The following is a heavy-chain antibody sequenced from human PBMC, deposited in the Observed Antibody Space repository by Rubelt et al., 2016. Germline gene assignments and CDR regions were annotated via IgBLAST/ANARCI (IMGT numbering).Heavy chain of an antibody. Sequence: VKPSETLSLTCTVSGGSISSYYWSWIRQPPGKGLEWIGYIYYSGSTNYNPSLKSRVTISVDTSKNQFSLKLSSVTAADTAVYYCASHDYYGSGSYYNRGYYFDYWGQGTLVTVSS. CDR1: GGSISSYY. D-gene: IGHD3-10*01. CDR3: ASHDYYGSGSYYNRGYYFDY. V-gene: IGHV4-59*12. J-gene: IGHJ4*02. CDR2: IYYSGST.